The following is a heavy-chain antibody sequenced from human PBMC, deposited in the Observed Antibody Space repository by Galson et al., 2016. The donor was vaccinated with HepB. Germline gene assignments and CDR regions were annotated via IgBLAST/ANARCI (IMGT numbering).Heavy chain of an antibody. CDR2: ISGSGGST. CDR3: ARTMVRGVVKVGYYYYGLDV. Sequence: SLRLSCAASGFTFSSYAMSWVRQAPGKGLEWVSVISGSGGSTYYADSVKGRFTISRDNSKNTLYLQMNRLRAEDTAVYYCARTMVRGVVKVGYYYYGLDVWGQGTTVTVSS. V-gene: IGHV3-23*01. J-gene: IGHJ6*02. CDR1: GFTFSSYA. D-gene: IGHD3-10*01.